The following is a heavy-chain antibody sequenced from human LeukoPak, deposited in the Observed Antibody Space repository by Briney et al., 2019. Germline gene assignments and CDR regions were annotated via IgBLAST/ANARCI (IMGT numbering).Heavy chain of an antibody. CDR2: IYYSVST. Sequence: SETLSLTCTVSGGSISSHYWSWIRQPPGKGVELMGYIYYSVSTNYNPSLKSRVTISVDTSKDQFSLKLSSVTAADTAVYYCARGDSSGYYYWFDYWGQGTLVTVSS. V-gene: IGHV4-59*11. CDR1: GGSISSHY. D-gene: IGHD3-22*01. CDR3: ARGDSSGYYYWFDY. J-gene: IGHJ4*02.